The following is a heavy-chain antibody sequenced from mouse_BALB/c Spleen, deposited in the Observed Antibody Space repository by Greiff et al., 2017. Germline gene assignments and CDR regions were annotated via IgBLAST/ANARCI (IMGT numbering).Heavy chain of an antibody. CDR3: ARSKLGRRDYFDY. Sequence: VKVVESGAELMKPGASVKISCKATGYTFSSYWIEWVKQRPGHGLEWIGEILPGSGSTNYNEKFKGKATFTADTSSNTAYMQLSSLTSEDSAVYYCARSKLGRRDYFDYWGQGTTLTVSS. V-gene: IGHV1-9*01. CDR2: ILPGSGST. CDR1: GYTFSSYW. J-gene: IGHJ2*01. D-gene: IGHD4-1*01.